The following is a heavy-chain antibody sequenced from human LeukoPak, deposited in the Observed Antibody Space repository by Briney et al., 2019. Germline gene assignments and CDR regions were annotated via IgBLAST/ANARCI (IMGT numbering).Heavy chain of an antibody. CDR3: ARQSSSGYYYWGAFDI. CDR2: IYPGDSDT. D-gene: IGHD3-22*01. CDR1: GYSFTSYW. Sequence: GESLKISCKGSGYSFTSYWIVWVRQMPGKGLEWMGIIYPGDSDTRYSPSFQGQVTISADKSISTAYLQWSSLKASDTAMYYCARQSSSGYYYWGAFDIWGQGTMVTVSS. V-gene: IGHV5-51*01. J-gene: IGHJ3*02.